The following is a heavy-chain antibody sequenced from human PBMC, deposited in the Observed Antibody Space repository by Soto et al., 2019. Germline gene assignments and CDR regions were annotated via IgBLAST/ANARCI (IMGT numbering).Heavy chain of an antibody. Sequence: ASVKVSCKASGYSFTNYDISWVRQAPGQGLEWMGWISPYNGDTNYAQKLQGRVTMTTDTSTSTAYMELRSLRSDDTAVYYCARYCSSNHCDHYFDYWGQGTLVTVSS. D-gene: IGHD2-2*01. CDR2: ISPYNGDT. J-gene: IGHJ4*02. V-gene: IGHV1-18*01. CDR3: ARYCSSNHCDHYFDY. CDR1: GYSFTNYD.